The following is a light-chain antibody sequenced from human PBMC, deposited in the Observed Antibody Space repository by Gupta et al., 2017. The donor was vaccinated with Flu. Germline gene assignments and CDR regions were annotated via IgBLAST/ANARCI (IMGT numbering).Light chain of an antibody. Sequence: TAVTHESSFSVSPGWTVTLPRGFNSGSVSSAHHPSWYQQVPGQPPRTPIYKTITRASGVSDGSSGTTLGNKAALVITGAKAEEECDYFWVQYLGVGIWRLGGGTRLIVL. J-gene: IGLJ3*02. CDR2: KTI. CDR3: VQYLGVGIWR. V-gene: IGLV8-61*01. CDR1: SGSVSSAHH.